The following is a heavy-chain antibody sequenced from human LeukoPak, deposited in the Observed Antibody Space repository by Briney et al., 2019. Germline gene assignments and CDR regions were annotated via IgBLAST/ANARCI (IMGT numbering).Heavy chain of an antibody. CDR3: ARDQVARDIVVVLTATGTIDY. Sequence: GASVKVSCKASGYTFTGHYMHWVRQAPGQGLEWIGWINPNSGGTTYAQKFQGRVTMTRDTSISTAYMELSRLTSDDTAVYYCARDQVARDIVVVLTATGTIDYWGQGTLVTVSS. CDR2: INPNSGGT. D-gene: IGHD2-15*01. V-gene: IGHV1-2*02. CDR1: GYTFTGHY. J-gene: IGHJ4*02.